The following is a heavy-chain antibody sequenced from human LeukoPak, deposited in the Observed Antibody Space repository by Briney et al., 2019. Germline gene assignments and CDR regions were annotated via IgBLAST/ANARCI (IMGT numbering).Heavy chain of an antibody. CDR2: IYTSGST. CDR3: ARSDFWSPTDYYGMDV. J-gene: IGHJ6*02. CDR1: GGSISSYY. V-gene: IGHV4-4*07. D-gene: IGHD3-3*01. Sequence: PSETLSLTCTVSGGSISSYYWGWIRQPAGKGLEWIGRIYTSGSTNYNPSLKSRVTMSVDTSKNQFSLKLSSVTAADTAVYYCARSDFWSPTDYYGMDVWGQGTTVTVSS.